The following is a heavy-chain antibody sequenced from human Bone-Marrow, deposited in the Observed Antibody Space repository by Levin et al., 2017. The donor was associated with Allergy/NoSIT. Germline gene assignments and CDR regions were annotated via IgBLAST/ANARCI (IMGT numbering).Heavy chain of an antibody. CDR2: ISPDGGGK. CDR1: GFIFEDYG. J-gene: IGHJ5*02. CDR3: ARNGVSAVKWGNWFDP. D-gene: IGHD2-2*01. V-gene: IGHV3-43*01. Sequence: GESLKISCAASGFIFEDYGMHWVRLVPGRGLEWVSLISPDGGGKHYADSVKGRFIISRDNSKNSLFLQMKSLKPEDSALYFCARNGVSAVKWGNWFDPWGQGTLVTVSS.